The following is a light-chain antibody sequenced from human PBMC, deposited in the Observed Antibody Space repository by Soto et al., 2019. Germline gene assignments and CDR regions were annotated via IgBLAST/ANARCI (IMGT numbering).Light chain of an antibody. V-gene: IGKV3-11*01. CDR1: QSVSSY. Sequence: EIVLTQSPATLSLSPGERATLSCSASQSVSSYLPWYQKKPGQAPRLLIYDASNRATGIPARFSGSGSGTDFPLTISSQEPEDVADHYGQQRSNWPRVTFGPGTKVDIK. J-gene: IGKJ3*01. CDR2: DAS. CDR3: QQRSNWPRVT.